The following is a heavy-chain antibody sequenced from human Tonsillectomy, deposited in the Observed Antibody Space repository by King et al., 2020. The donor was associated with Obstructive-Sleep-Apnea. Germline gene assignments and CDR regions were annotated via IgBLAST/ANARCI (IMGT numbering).Heavy chain of an antibody. CDR2: IWSDGSDF. CDR3: AKGARYTSGHTTLYFDS. CDR1: GFILSSFG. J-gene: IGHJ4*02. Sequence: VQLVESGGGVVQPGKSLRLSCAASGFILSSFGMHWVRQAPGKGLEWVAVIWSDGSDFYYADSVQGRFTISRDNSKDTLSLQMNNVRAEDTAVYYCAKGARYTSGHTTLYFDSWGQGTLGSVSS. D-gene: IGHD1-1*01. V-gene: IGHV3-33*06.